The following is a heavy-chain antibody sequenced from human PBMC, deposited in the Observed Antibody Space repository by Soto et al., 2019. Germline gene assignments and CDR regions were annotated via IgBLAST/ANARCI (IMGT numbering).Heavy chain of an antibody. D-gene: IGHD3-10*01. CDR1: GFTLNDFG. CDR2: ISGYDGNT. V-gene: IGHV1-18*01. J-gene: IGHJ4*02. CDR3: AREKWFGQTPFDS. Sequence: ASVKVSFKASGFTLNDFGVSWVRQAPGQGLEWMGWISGYDGNTNFAQKYEGRVTMTIDSSTSTAYMELRNLRSDDTAMYYCAREKWFGQTPFDSWGQGTLVNVSP.